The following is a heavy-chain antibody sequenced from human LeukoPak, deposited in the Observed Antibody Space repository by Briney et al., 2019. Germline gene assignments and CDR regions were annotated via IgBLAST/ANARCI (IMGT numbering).Heavy chain of an antibody. CDR3: AKAVQSPVRGVIITDV. CDR2: ISGSGGST. CDR1: GFTFSSYA. Sequence: GGSLRLSCAASGFTFSSYAMSWVRQAPGKGLEWVSAISGSGGSTYYADSVKGRFTISRDNSKNTLYLQMNSLRAEDTAVYYCAKAVQSPVRGVIITDVWGQGTTVTVSS. V-gene: IGHV3-23*01. D-gene: IGHD3-10*01. J-gene: IGHJ6*02.